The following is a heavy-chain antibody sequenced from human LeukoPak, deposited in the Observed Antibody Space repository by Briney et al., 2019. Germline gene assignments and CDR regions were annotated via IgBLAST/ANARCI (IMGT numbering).Heavy chain of an antibody. Sequence: ASVTVSCKSSGYTFTTYHMHWVRQAPGQGLEWMGIINPSGGSTSYAQKFQGRVTMTRDTSTSTVYMELSSLRSEDTAVYYCARDESTSILWWWGQGTLVTVSS. CDR3: ARDESTSILWW. V-gene: IGHV1-46*01. D-gene: IGHD2-21*01. CDR1: GYTFTTYH. J-gene: IGHJ1*01. CDR2: INPSGGST.